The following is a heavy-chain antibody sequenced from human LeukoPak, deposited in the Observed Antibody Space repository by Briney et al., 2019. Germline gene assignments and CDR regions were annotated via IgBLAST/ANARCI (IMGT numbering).Heavy chain of an antibody. CDR2: IYTSGST. CDR1: GGSIRSYY. Sequence: SETLSLTCTVSGGSIRSYYWNWIRQPAGKGLEYIWRIYTSGSTNYNPSLKSRVTMSVDTSKNQFSLKLSSVTAADTAVYYCVGGTYYGGDYWGQGTLVTVSS. V-gene: IGHV4-4*07. CDR3: VGGTYYGGDY. J-gene: IGHJ4*02. D-gene: IGHD1-26*01.